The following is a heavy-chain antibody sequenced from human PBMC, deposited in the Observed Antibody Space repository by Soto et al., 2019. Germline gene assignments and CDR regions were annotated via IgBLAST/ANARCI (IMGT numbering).Heavy chain of an antibody. V-gene: IGHV4-31*03. CDR1: GGSISSGGYY. D-gene: IGHD6-6*01. Sequence: QVQLQESGPGLVKPSQTLSLTCTVSGGSISSGGYYWTSIRQHPGKGLEWIGYNYYSGITYYNPSLKSRVTISIDTSKNQFSLKLGSVTAAYTAVYYCARGSSIAGLYYGMDVWGQGTTVTVSS. J-gene: IGHJ6*02. CDR3: ARGSSIAGLYYGMDV. CDR2: NYYSGIT.